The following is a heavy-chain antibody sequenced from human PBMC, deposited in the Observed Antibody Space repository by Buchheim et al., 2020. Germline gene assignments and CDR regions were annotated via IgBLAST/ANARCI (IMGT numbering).Heavy chain of an antibody. CDR3: AKSRWLATVEDFYFDY. D-gene: IGHD5-12*01. CDR1: GFTFSSYA. Sequence: EVQLVESGGGLVQPGGSLRLSCAASGFTFSSYAINWVRQAPGKGLEWVSAISGDGDTTYYADSVSGRFTISRDNSKNTLYLQMNSLRAEDTAVYFCAKSRWLATVEDFYFDYWGQGTL. CDR2: ISGDGDTT. J-gene: IGHJ4*02. V-gene: IGHV3-23*04.